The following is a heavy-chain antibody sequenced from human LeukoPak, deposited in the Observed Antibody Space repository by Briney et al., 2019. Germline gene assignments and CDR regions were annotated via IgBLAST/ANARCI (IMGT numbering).Heavy chain of an antibody. CDR2: IYHSGST. CDR1: GGSISSGGYY. V-gene: IGHV4-30-2*01. Sequence: PSETLSLTCTVSGGSISSGGYYWSWIRQPPGKGLEWIGYIYHSGSTYYNPSLKGRVTISVDRSKNQFSLKLSSVTAADTAVYYCARLSMVRGVVIDYWGQGTLVTVSS. CDR3: ARLSMVRGVVIDY. J-gene: IGHJ4*02. D-gene: IGHD3-10*01.